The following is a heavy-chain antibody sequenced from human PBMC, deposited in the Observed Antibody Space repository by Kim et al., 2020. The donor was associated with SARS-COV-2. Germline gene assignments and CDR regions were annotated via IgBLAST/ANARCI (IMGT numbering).Heavy chain of an antibody. D-gene: IGHD2-15*01. Sequence: YADSVKGRFTISRDNAKNTLYLQMNSLRAEDTAVYYCAKNLPVVAAPFDPWGQGTLVTVSS. J-gene: IGHJ5*02. CDR3: AKNLPVVAAPFDP. V-gene: IGHV3-23*01.